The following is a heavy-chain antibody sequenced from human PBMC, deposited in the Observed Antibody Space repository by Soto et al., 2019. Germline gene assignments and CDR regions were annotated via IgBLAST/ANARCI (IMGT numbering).Heavy chain of an antibody. CDR1: GFTFSSYG. D-gene: IGHD4-4*01. CDR2: IWYDGSNK. V-gene: IGHV3-33*01. J-gene: IGHJ6*02. CDR3: ARDWSYSNYGLYYYYYYGMDV. Sequence: GGSLRLSCAASGFTFSSYGMHWVRQAPGKGLEWVAVIWYDGSNKYYADSVKGRFTISRDNSKNTLYLQMNSLRAEDTAVYYCARDWSYSNYGLYYYYYYGMDVWGQGTTVTVSS.